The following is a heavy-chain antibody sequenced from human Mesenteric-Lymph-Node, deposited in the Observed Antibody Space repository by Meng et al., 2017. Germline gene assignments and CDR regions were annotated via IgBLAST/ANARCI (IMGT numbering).Heavy chain of an antibody. Sequence: VQLHESGPGRVKPSQTLSLTCTVAGGSISSGGFYWSWLRQHPGKGLEWIGYIYYRGSTYYNPSLRSRVAISVDKSKNQFSLKLSSVTAADTAVYYCVSTSWYRVNYWGQGTLVTVSS. CDR3: VSTSWYRVNY. D-gene: IGHD6-13*01. V-gene: IGHV4-31*09. J-gene: IGHJ4*02. CDR2: IYYRGST. CDR1: GGSISSGGFY.